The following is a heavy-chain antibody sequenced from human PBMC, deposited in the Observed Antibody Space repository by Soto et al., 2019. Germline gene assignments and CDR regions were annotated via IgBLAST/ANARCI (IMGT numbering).Heavy chain of an antibody. CDR2: ISGSGGST. CDR1: GFTFSSYA. CDR3: AKASGWFGEFDY. V-gene: IGHV3-23*01. D-gene: IGHD3-10*01. Sequence: EVQLLESGGGLVQPGGSLRLSCAASGFTFSSYAMSWVRQAPGKGLEWVSAISGSGGSTYYADSVKGRFTISRDNSKNSPYLQMNSLRAEDTAVYYCAKASGWFGEFDYWGQGTLVTVSS. J-gene: IGHJ4*02.